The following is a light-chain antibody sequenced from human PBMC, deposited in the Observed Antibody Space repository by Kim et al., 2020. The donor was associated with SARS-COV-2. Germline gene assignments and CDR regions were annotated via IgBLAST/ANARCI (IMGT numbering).Light chain of an antibody. CDR2: SVS. Sequence: EIVLTQSPGTLSLSPGERATLSCRTRQSVCSHCLAWYQQRPGQAPRLLIYSVSTRATGIPDRFSGSGSGTDFTLTISRLEPEDFAVYYWQQYGVAPPDTFGQGTKLEI. V-gene: IGKV3-20*01. CDR3: QQYGVAPPDT. CDR1: QSVCSHC. J-gene: IGKJ2*01.